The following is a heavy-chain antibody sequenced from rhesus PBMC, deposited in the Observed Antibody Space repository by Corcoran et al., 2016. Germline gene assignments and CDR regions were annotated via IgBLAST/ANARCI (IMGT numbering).Heavy chain of an antibody. CDR2: INGNSGST. Sequence: QVRLQESGPGLVKPSETRSLTCAVSGASISSYGGSGIRQPPGKELEWIGEINGNSGSTYYNPSLKSRVTISTDTSKNQFSLKLSSVTAADTAVYYCARQVGYYGSNYFDYWGQGVLVTVSS. CDR1: GASISSYG. CDR3: ARQVGYYGSNYFDY. D-gene: IGHD4-29*01. V-gene: IGHV4-80*01. J-gene: IGHJ4*01.